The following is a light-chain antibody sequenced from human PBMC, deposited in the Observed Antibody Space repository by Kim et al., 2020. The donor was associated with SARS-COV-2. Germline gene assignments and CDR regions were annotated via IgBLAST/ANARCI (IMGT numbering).Light chain of an antibody. CDR2: GRN. J-gene: IGLJ2*01. CDR3: QSRDSGSNVV. CDR1: SLRSYY. Sequence: SSELTQDPAVSVALGQTVRITCQGDSLRSYYATWYQQKPRQAPVLVIYGRNNRPSGIPDRFSSSTSGNTASLTISGAQAEDEADFYCQSRDSGSNVVFGGGTQLTVL. V-gene: IGLV3-19*01.